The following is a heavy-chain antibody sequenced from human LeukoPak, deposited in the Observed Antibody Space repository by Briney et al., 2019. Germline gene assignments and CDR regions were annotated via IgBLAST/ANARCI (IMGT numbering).Heavy chain of an antibody. CDR1: GFTFSSYA. V-gene: IGHV3-23*01. CDR2: ISGSGGST. J-gene: IGHJ4*02. D-gene: IGHD5-18*01. CDR3: AKDLVGDTAMVSGEFDY. Sequence: PGGSLRLYCAASGFTFSSYAMSWVRQAPGKGLEWVSAISGSGGSTYYADSVKGRFTISRDNSKNTLYLQMNSLRAEDTAVYYCAKDLVGDTAMVSGEFDYWGQGTLVTVSS.